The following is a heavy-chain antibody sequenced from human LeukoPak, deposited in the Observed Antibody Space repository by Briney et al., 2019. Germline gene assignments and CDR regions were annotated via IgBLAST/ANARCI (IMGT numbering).Heavy chain of an antibody. CDR3: AKDRGSSGWFDY. D-gene: IGHD6-19*01. CDR2: ISYDGSNK. V-gene: IGHV3-30*18. J-gene: IGHJ4*02. CDR1: GFTFSSYG. Sequence: GGSLRLSCAGSGFTFSSYGMHLVRQAPGKGLEWVAVISYDGSNKYYADSVKGRFTISRDNSENTLYLQMNSLRAEDTAMYYCAKDRGSSGWFDYWGQGTLVTVSS.